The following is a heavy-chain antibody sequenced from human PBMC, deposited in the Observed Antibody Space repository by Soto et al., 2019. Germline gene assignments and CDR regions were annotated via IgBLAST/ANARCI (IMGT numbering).Heavy chain of an antibody. CDR2: MYKTGET. Sequence: SETLSLTCTVSGGSVSTGMKYWGWVRQPPGKALEFIGYMYKTGETLLNSSLKSRVTLSLATSKNQFSLTLSSVTAADTAVYFCMKAHESGDFPGMSVWGPGTTVTVSS. CDR3: MKAHESGDFPGMSV. J-gene: IGHJ6*02. V-gene: IGHV4-61*01. CDR1: GGSVSTGMKY. D-gene: IGHD3-10*01.